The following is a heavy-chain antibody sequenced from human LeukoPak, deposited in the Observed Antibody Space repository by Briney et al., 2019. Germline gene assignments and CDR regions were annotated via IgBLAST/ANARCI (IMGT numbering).Heavy chain of an antibody. CDR3: ARPRGYKPAVHDAFDI. V-gene: IGHV3-48*01. J-gene: IGHJ3*02. D-gene: IGHD1-14*01. CDR2: ISNSSSTI. CDR1: GFPFSSYS. Sequence: GGSLRLSCAASGFPFSSYSMNWVRQAPGKGLEWVSYISNSSSTIYYADSVKGRFTISRDNAKNSLYLQMNSLRAEDTAVYYCARPRGYKPAVHDAFDIWGQGTMVTVSS.